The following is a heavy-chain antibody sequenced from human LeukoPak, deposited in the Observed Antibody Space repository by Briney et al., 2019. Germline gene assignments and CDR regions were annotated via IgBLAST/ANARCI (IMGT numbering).Heavy chain of an antibody. CDR3: ARKTVTTDAFDI. Sequence: PGGSLRLSCAASGFTFSRYSMNWARQAPGKGLEWVSSISSSSSYIYYADSVKGRFTISRDNAKNSLYLQMNSLRAEDTAVYYCARKTVTTDAFDIWGQGTMVTVPS. CDR1: GFTFSRYS. J-gene: IGHJ3*02. V-gene: IGHV3-21*01. D-gene: IGHD4-17*01. CDR2: ISSSSSYI.